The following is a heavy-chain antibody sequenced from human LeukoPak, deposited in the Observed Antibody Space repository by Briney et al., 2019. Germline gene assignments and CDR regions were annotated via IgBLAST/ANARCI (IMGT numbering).Heavy chain of an antibody. CDR1: GYTFTNYY. CDR3: ARIRDGYNDAYDI. V-gene: IGHV1-46*01. D-gene: IGHD5-24*01. CDR2: INPGGDNT. J-gene: IGHJ3*02. Sequence: ASVNVSCKASGYTFTNYYIHWVRQAPGQGLEWMGLINPGGDNTNYAQNFQGRVTMTRDTSTSTVYMELSSLRSEDTAIYYCARIRDGYNDAYDIWGQGAVVTVPS.